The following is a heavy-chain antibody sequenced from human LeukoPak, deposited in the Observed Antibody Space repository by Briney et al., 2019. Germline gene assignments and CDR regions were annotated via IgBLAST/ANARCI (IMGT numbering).Heavy chain of an antibody. D-gene: IGHD6-19*01. V-gene: IGHV1-2*02. CDR1: GYTFTGYY. CDR3: ARFNSGWYGAFDI. CDR2: INPNSGGT. J-gene: IGHJ3*02. Sequence: ASVKVSCKASGYTFTGYYMHSVRQAPGQGLEWMGWINPNSGGTNYAQKFQGRVTMTRDTSISTAYMELSRLRSDDTAVYYCARFNSGWYGAFDIWGQGTMVTVSS.